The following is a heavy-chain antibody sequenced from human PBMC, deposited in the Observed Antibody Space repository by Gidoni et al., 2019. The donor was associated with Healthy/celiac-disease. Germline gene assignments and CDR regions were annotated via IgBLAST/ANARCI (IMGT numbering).Heavy chain of an antibody. Sequence: EVQLVESGGGLVQPGGSLRLSCAASGFTFSSYSMNWVRQAPGKGLEWVSYISSSSSTIYYADSVKGRFTISRDNAKNSLYLQMNSLRDEDTAVYYCARQSYYSVDDAFDIWGQGTMVTVSS. CDR2: ISSSSSTI. CDR1: GFTFSSYS. V-gene: IGHV3-48*02. D-gene: IGHD3-22*01. CDR3: ARQSYYSVDDAFDI. J-gene: IGHJ3*02.